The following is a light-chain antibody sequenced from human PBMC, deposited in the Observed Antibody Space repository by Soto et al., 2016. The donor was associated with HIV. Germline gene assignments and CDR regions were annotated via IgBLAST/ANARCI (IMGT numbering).Light chain of an antibody. J-gene: IGKJ4*01. CDR1: QSISKC. Sequence: DIQMTQSPPTVSASVGDRVTITCRASQSISKCLAWYQQKPGKAPKLLIYKASTLQTGVPSRFSGSGSGTEFTLTINTVQPEDFATYYCQQYNSYPLTFGGGTKVEIK. CDR3: QQYNSYPLT. V-gene: IGKV1-5*03. CDR2: KAS.